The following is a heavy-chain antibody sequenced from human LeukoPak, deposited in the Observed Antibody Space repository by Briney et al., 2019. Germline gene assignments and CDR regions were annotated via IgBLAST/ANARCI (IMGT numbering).Heavy chain of an antibody. V-gene: IGHV3-23*01. D-gene: IGHD3-3*01. CDR3: AKGLYYDFWSGYLAC. J-gene: IGHJ4*02. CDR2: ISGSGGST. CDR1: GFTFSSYA. Sequence: PGGSLRLSCAASGFTFSSYAMSWVRQAPGKGLEWVSAISGSGGSTYYADSVKGRFTISRDNSKNTLYLQMNSLRAEDTAVYYCAKGLYYDFWSGYLACWGQGTLVTVSS.